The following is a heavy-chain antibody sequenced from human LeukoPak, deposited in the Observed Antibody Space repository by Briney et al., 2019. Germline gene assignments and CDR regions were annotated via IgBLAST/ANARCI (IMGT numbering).Heavy chain of an antibody. CDR1: GFTFSSYW. V-gene: IGHV3-7*01. D-gene: IGHD3-22*01. CDR2: IKEDGSNK. J-gene: IGHJ4*02. CDR3: AKETSSGYPDY. Sequence: PGGSLRLSCAASGFTFSSYWMSWVRQAPGKGLEWVANIKEDGSNKYYADSVRGRFTISRDNSKNTLYLQMNSLRAEDTAVYYCAKETSSGYPDYWGQGTLVTVSS.